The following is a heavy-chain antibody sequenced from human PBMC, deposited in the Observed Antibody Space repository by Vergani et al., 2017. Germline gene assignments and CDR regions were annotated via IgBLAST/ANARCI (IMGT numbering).Heavy chain of an antibody. CDR1: GFSFDDYG. V-gene: IGHV3-66*02. CDR2: IKSDGRT. D-gene: IGHD2-15*01. J-gene: IGHJ4*01. Sequence: EELLVESGGDLVQPGRSLRLSCAASGFSFDDYGMHWVRQVPGKGLEWVSVIKSDGRTSYAESVRGRFTISRDTSRNAVYLQMNILRVEDTGVYYCTRSECSGTTCYGHYFDLWGHGILVTVSS. CDR3: TRSECSGTTCYGHYFDL.